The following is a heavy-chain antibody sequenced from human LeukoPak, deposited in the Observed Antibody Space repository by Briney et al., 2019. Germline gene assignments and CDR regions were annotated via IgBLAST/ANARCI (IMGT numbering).Heavy chain of an antibody. V-gene: IGHV3-21*01. D-gene: IGHD2-21*02. CDR2: ISSSSTYL. CDR3: ARRSYCGGDCYGSDAFDI. J-gene: IGHJ3*02. Sequence: SGGSLRLSCAASGFTLSSYSMNWVRQAPGKGLEWVSSISSSSTYLDYADSLKGRFTISRDNDKNSLYLQMNSLRAEDTAVYYCARRSYCGGDCYGSDAFDIWGQGTMVTVSS. CDR1: GFTLSSYS.